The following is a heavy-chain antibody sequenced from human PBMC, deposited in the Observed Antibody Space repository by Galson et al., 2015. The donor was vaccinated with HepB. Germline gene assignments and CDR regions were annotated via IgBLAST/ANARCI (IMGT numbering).Heavy chain of an antibody. Sequence: ETLSLTCAVSGGSINSDNWWTWVRQTPGKGLEWIGEIHHSGSTNYNPSLEGKVTISLDKSENQFSLKMSSVTAADTAVYYCARPFLVGASDIWGQGTMVTSSS. J-gene: IGHJ3*02. CDR2: IHHSGST. CDR3: ARPFLVGASDI. CDR1: GGSINSDNW. V-gene: IGHV4-4*02. D-gene: IGHD2/OR15-2a*01.